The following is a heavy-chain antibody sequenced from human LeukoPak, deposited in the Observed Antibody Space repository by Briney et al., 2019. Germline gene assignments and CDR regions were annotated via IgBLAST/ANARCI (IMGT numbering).Heavy chain of an antibody. V-gene: IGHV3-48*04. Sequence: GGSLRLSCAASGFTFSSYSMNWVRQAPGKGLEWVSYISSSSSTIYYADSVKGRFTISRDNAKNSLYLQMNSLRAEDTAVYYCARGRYGSGSPFAFDTWGQGTMVTVSS. CDR2: ISSSSSTI. D-gene: IGHD3-10*01. J-gene: IGHJ3*02. CDR3: ARGRYGSGSPFAFDT. CDR1: GFTFSSYS.